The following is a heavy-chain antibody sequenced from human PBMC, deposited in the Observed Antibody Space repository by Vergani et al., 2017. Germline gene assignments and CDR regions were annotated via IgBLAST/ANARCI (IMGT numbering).Heavy chain of an antibody. CDR3: AKDITSLGVVILDY. V-gene: IGHV3-7*03. CDR2: IKQDGSEK. Sequence: EVQLVESGGGLVQPGGSLRLSCAASGFTFSSYWMSWVRQAPGKGLEWVANIKQDGSEKYYVDSVKGRFTISRDNSKNSLYLQMNSLRTEDTALYYCAKDITSLGVVILDYWGQGTLVTVSS. D-gene: IGHD3-3*01. CDR1: GFTFSSYW. J-gene: IGHJ4*02.